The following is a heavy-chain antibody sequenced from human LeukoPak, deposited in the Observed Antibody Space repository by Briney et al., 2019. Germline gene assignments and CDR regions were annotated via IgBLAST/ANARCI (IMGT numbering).Heavy chain of an antibody. CDR2: IYWNDDK. Sequence: SGPTLVKPTQTLTLTCTFSGFSLNTSGVGVGWIRQPPGKAPDWLALIYWNDDKRYSPSLKSRLNIAKDTSKNQVVLTMTNMDPLDTATYYCAQTVSASGSYYWWFDPWGQGTLVTVSS. J-gene: IGHJ5*02. CDR1: GFSLNTSGVG. D-gene: IGHD3-10*01. V-gene: IGHV2-5*01. CDR3: AQTVSASGSYYWWFDP.